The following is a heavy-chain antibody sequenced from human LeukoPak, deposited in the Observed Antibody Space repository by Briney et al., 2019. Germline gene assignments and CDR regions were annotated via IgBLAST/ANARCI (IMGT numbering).Heavy chain of an antibody. V-gene: IGHV4-39*01. CDR2: IYYDGST. CDR3: TRQAGRWLQLAY. D-gene: IGHD5-24*01. CDR1: GGSISSSSYY. Sequence: SETLSLTCTVSGGSISSSSYYWGWIRQPPGKGLEWIGSIYYDGSTFYNPSLKSRVTISIDTSKQQFSLKLSSVTAADTAVYYCTRQAGRWLQLAYWGQGTLVTVSS. J-gene: IGHJ4*02.